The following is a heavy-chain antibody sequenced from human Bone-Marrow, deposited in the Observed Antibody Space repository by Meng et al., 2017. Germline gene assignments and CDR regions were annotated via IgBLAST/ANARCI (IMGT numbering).Heavy chain of an antibody. V-gene: IGHV4-39*07. CDR3: ARDCPSPFRWFDP. CDR1: GGSISSSSYY. Sequence: HPPDSGPGLVSPSEPLSLTCTVSGGSISSSSYYWGWIRKPPGKGLEWIGSIYYSGSTYYNPSLKSRVTISVDTSKNQFSLKLSSVTAADTAVYYCARDCPSPFRWFDPWGQGTLVTVSS. J-gene: IGHJ5*02. CDR2: IYYSGST.